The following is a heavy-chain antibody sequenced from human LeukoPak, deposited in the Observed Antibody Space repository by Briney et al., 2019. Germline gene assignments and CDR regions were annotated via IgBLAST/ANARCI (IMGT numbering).Heavy chain of an antibody. J-gene: IGHJ4*02. CDR2: ISYDGSNK. V-gene: IGHV3-30*03. CDR3: ARAWEWELWTHFDY. Sequence: GGSLRLSCTDSGFTFRSYGMHWVRQAPGKGLEWVAVISYDGSNKYYADSVKGRFTTSRDNSKNTLYLQMNSLRAEDTAVYYCARAWEWELWTHFDYWGQGTLVTVSS. D-gene: IGHD1-26*01. CDR1: GFTFRSYG.